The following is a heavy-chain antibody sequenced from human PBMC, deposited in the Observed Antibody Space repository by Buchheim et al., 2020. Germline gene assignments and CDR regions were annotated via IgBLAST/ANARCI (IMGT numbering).Heavy chain of an antibody. Sequence: QVQLQESGPGLVKPSETLSLTCTVSGGSISSYYWSWIRQPPGKGLEWIGYIYYSGSTNYNPSLKSRVTISVGTSKNQFSLKLSSVTAADTAVYYCARGGDIVVVPAATYDYWYFDLWGRGTL. V-gene: IGHV4-59*01. CDR3: ARGGDIVVVPAATYDYWYFDL. J-gene: IGHJ2*01. D-gene: IGHD2-2*01. CDR2: IYYSGST. CDR1: GGSISSYY.